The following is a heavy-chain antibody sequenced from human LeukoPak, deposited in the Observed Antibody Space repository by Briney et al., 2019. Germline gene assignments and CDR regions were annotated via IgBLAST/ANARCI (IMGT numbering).Heavy chain of an antibody. J-gene: IGHJ4*02. CDR3: ARLWSGERPPDY. V-gene: IGHV4-39*01. CDR1: GGSIRSSSYY. D-gene: IGHD3-10*01. CDR2: IYYSGCT. Sequence: PSENLSLNCTVSGGSIRSSSYYWGWIRQPQGKGLERIGRIYYSGCTYYNPSIKSRVTISVDTSKNQFSLKVSSVTAADTAVYYCARLWSGERPPDYCGQRTLVTVSS.